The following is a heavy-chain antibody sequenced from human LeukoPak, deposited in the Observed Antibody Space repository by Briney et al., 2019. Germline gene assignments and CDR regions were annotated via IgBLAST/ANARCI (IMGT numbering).Heavy chain of an antibody. Sequence: GASVEVSCKASGYSFTSSGISWVRQAPGQGLEWMGWISVYNGNTKYAQRFQGRVTMTTDTSTSTACMELRSLRSDDTAVYYCVRDGQRRDGYNYVDYWGQGTLVTVSS. D-gene: IGHD5-24*01. CDR3: VRDGQRRDGYNYVDY. CDR2: ISVYNGNT. CDR1: GYSFTSSG. J-gene: IGHJ4*02. V-gene: IGHV1-18*01.